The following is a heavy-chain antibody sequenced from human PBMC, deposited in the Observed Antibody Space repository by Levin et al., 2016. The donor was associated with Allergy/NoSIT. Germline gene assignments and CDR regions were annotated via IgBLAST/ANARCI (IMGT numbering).Heavy chain of an antibody. V-gene: IGHV3-23*01. J-gene: IGHJ3*01. D-gene: IGHD3-16*01. CDR1: GFTFSRYA. CDR2: ISASSDNT. Sequence: GESLKISCAAYGFTFSRYAMSWVRQAPGKGLEWVSVISASSDNTLYVDSVKGRFTISRDNAKNTLYLQMNSLRTEDTAVYYCAKRGCDYTTCQARFGAFETWGQGTMVTVSS. CDR3: AKRGCDYTTCQARFGAFET.